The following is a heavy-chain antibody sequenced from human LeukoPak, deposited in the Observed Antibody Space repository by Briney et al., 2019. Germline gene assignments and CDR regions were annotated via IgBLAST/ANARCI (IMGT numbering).Heavy chain of an antibody. D-gene: IGHD4-23*01. V-gene: IGHV3-48*03. CDR3: ARETMVVNDDFDI. CDR1: GFTFSSYE. CDR2: ISSSGSTI. Sequence: GVSLRLSCAASGFTFSSYEMNWVRQAPGKGLEWVSYISSSGSTIYYADSVNGRFTISRDNAKNSLYLQMNSLRAEDTAGYYCARETMVVNDDFDIWGQGTMVTVSS. J-gene: IGHJ3*02.